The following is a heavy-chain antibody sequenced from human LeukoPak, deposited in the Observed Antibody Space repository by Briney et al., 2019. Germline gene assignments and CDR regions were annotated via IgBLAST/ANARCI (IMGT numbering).Heavy chain of an antibody. J-gene: IGHJ4*02. D-gene: IGHD5-12*01. CDR2: IYYSGTT. Sequence: SETLSLTCTVSGGSVSSGNYYWSWIRQPPGKGLEWIGYIYYSGTTNYNPSLKTRVTISVDTSKNQCPLKLSSVTAADTAVYYCARTDIVATIHFDYWGQGNLVTVSS. CDR3: ARTDIVATIHFDY. V-gene: IGHV4-61*01. CDR1: GGSVSSGNYY.